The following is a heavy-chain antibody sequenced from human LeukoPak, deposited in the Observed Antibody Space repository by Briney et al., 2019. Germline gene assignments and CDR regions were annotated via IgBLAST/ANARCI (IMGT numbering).Heavy chain of an antibody. V-gene: IGHV5-51*01. J-gene: IGHJ4*02. CDR3: ARRITFWSGYD. CDR1: GYSFTSYW. D-gene: IGHD3-3*01. Sequence: GESLKISCKGSGYSFTSYWVGWVRQMPGKGLEWMGIIYPADSDTRYSPSFQGQVTISVDKSISTTYLQWSSLKASDTAMHYCARRITFWSGYDWGQGTLVTVSS. CDR2: IYPADSDT.